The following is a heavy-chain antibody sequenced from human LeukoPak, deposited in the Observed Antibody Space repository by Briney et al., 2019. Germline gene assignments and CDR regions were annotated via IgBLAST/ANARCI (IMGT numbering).Heavy chain of an antibody. CDR1: GFIVNNNY. V-gene: IGHV3-53*01. CDR3: ARDAAAGAGVFDY. J-gene: IGHJ4*02. Sequence: GGSLRLSCVVSGFIVNNNYINWVRQAPGKGLEWVSVFYSDGTAYHADSVKGRFTISRDNSKNMVFLQMNSLRAEDTAVYYCARDAAAGAGVFDYWGQGTLVTVSS. D-gene: IGHD6-13*01. CDR2: FYSDGTA.